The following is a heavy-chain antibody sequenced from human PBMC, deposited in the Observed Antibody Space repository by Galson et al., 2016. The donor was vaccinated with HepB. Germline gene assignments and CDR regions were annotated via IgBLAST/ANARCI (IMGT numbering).Heavy chain of an antibody. Sequence: SVKVSCKASGYTFTSYGISWVRQAPGQGLEWMGWINGYNGYTNYAQKLQGRTTMTTDTSTTTAYMELRSLRSDDTAVYYCARVRRSGGSFFDYWGQGTLVTVSS. D-gene: IGHD2-15*01. CDR2: INGYNGYT. J-gene: IGHJ4*02. CDR1: GYTFTSYG. V-gene: IGHV1-18*01. CDR3: ARVRRSGGSFFDY.